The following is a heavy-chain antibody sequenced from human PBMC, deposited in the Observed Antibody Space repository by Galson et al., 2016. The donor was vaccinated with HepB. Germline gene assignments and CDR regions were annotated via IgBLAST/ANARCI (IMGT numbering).Heavy chain of an antibody. CDR3: AKDSFGNGVPIFGVVTAGNLFDP. Sequence: SLRLSCAASGFMFSSYAMHWVRQAPGKGLEWVALISYDESHEFYADSVKGRFTISRDNSKNTLFLQMNSLRAEDAAVYYCAKDSFGNGVPIFGVVTAGNLFDPWGQGTLVTVSS. D-gene: IGHD3-3*01. CDR2: ISYDESHE. V-gene: IGHV3-30*18. J-gene: IGHJ5*02. CDR1: GFMFSSYA.